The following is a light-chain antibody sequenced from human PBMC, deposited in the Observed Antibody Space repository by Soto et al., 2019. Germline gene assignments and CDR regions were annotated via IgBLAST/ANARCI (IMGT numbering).Light chain of an antibody. CDR2: TTS. V-gene: IGKV1-39*01. Sequence: DIQMTQSPSSLSASVGDRVTITCRASQSISYYLNWYQQKPGRAPRLLIYTTSSLQSGVPSKFSGSASGTAFTLTISSLQPEDFATYYCQQSYTTPWTFGQGTKVEIK. CDR3: QQSYTTPWT. CDR1: QSISYY. J-gene: IGKJ1*01.